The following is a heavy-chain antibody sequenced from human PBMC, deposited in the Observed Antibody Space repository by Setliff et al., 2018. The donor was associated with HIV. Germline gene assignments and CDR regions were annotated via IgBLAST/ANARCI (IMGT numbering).Heavy chain of an antibody. D-gene: IGHD2-21*02. Sequence: GESLKISCKGSGYSFTSYWIAWVRQMPGKGLEWMGIIYPGDSHTRYSPSFQGQVTFSADKSISTAYLQCSSLKASDTAIYYCTRHILAYCAGDCYPLDYWGQGTLVTVSS. J-gene: IGHJ4*02. CDR1: GYSFTSYW. CDR2: IYPGDSHT. V-gene: IGHV5-51*01. CDR3: TRHILAYCAGDCYPLDY.